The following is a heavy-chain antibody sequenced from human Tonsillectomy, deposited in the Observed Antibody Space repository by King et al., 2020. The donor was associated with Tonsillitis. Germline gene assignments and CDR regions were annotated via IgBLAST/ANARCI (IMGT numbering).Heavy chain of an antibody. CDR3: AGDPATIQFDY. D-gene: IGHD3-3*01. J-gene: IGHJ4*02. V-gene: IGHV3-11*01. CDR1: GFMFGDHY. Sequence: VQLVESGGGLVKPGGSLRLSCVASGFMFGDHYMSWIRQAPGKGLECISYISSSGTSIYYADSVKGRLTISRDNAKKSLYLEMNSLRPEDTAIYYCAGDPATIQFDYWGPGTLVTVSS. CDR2: ISSSGTSI.